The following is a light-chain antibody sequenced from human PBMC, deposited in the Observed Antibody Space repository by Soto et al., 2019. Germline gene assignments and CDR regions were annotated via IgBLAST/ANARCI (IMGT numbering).Light chain of an antibody. Sequence: EIVMTHSPATLSVSPWEIATLSCRASQDVGSKLAWYQQKPGQAPRLLIYGATTRATGIPARFSGSGSGTQFTLTISSLQSEDFAVYYCQQCNDSPPWTFGQGTKVDIK. CDR3: QQCNDSPPWT. CDR2: GAT. CDR1: QDVGSK. V-gene: IGKV3-15*01. J-gene: IGKJ1*01.